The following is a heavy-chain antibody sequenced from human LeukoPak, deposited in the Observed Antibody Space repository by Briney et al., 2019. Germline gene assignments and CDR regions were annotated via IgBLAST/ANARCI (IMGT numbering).Heavy chain of an antibody. CDR3: ARGYSSGWYMTHGAIHDY. CDR2: ISAYNGNT. J-gene: IGHJ4*02. CDR1: GYTFTSYG. Sequence: ASVNVSCKASGYTFTSYGISWVRQAPGQGLEWMGWISAYNGNTNYAQKLQGRVTMTTDTSTSTAYMELRSLRSDDTAVYYCARGYSSGWYMTHGAIHDYWGQGTLVTVSS. V-gene: IGHV1-18*01. D-gene: IGHD6-19*01.